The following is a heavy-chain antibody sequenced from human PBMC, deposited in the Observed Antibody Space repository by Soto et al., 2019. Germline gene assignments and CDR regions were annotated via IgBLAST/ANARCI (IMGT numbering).Heavy chain of an antibody. Sequence: GGSLRLSCASSGFTFSSDWMHWVRQAAGKGLVWVSRINMDGSSTNYADSVKGRFTISRDNAKNTLYLQMNSLRADDTAVYYCARGPRGLYGNDYWGQGALVTVSS. CDR1: GFTFSSDW. J-gene: IGHJ4*02. V-gene: IGHV3-74*01. CDR3: ARGPRGLYGNDY. CDR2: INMDGSST. D-gene: IGHD4-4*01.